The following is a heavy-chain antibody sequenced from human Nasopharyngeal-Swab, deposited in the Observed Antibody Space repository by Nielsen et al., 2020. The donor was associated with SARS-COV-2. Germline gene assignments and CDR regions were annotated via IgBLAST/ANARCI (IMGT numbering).Heavy chain of an antibody. D-gene: IGHD3-10*01. J-gene: IGHJ6*02. CDR1: GYTFTSDG. V-gene: IGHV1-18*01. CDR2: ISAYNGNT. Sequence: ASVKVYCKDSGYTFTSDGISRARQAPGQGLEWMGWISAYNGNTNYAQKLQGRVTMTTGTSTSTAYMELRSLRSDDTAVYYCARDRTGVIISYYYYYGMDVWGQGTTVTVSS. CDR3: ARDRTGVIISYYYYYGMDV.